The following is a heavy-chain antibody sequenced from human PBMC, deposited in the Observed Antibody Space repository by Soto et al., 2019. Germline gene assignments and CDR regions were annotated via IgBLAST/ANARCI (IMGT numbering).Heavy chain of an antibody. V-gene: IGHV3-23*01. CDR2: ISGSGGGT. Sequence: EVQLLDSGGGLVQPGGSLRLSCAASGFTFSSYAMSWVHQAPGKGLEWVSSISGSGGGTYYADSVKGRFTISRDNSKNTLSLQMNSLRAEDTAVYYCAKSRGSGSYFNPSDAFDFWGQGTMVTVSS. CDR3: AKSRGSGSYFNPSDAFDF. CDR1: GFTFSSYA. D-gene: IGHD3-10*01. J-gene: IGHJ3*01.